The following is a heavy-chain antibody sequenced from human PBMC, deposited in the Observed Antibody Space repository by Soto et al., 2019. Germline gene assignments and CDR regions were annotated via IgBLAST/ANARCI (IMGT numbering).Heavy chain of an antibody. CDR2: INPSGGST. V-gene: IGHV1-46*01. CDR3: ARDVRAVDTAMVYYYYYGMDV. J-gene: IGHJ6*02. Sequence: ASVKVSCKASGYTFTSYYMHWVRQAPGQGLEWMGIINPSGGSTSYAQKFQGRVTMTRDTSTSTVYMELSSLRSEDTAVYYCARDVRAVDTAMVYYYYYGMDVWGQGTTVTVSS. D-gene: IGHD5-18*01. CDR1: GYTFTSYY.